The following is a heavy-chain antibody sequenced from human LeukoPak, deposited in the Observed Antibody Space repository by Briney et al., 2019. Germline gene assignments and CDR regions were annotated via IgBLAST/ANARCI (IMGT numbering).Heavy chain of an antibody. J-gene: IGHJ6*03. D-gene: IGHD6-13*01. CDR1: GGSISSGGYY. CDR2: IYHSGST. CDR3: ARDLHPQQLVPHRRSYYYYYMDV. Sequence: SQTLSLTCTVSGGSISSGGYYWSWIRQPPGKGLEWIGYIYHSGSTYYNPSLKSRVTISVDRSKNQFSLKLSSVTAADTAVYYCARDLHPQQLVPHRRSYYYYYMDVWGKGTTVTVSS. V-gene: IGHV4-30-2*01.